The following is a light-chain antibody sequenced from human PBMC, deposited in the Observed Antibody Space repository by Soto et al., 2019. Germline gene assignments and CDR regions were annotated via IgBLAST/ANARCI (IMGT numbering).Light chain of an antibody. CDR3: SSYTTSNTRQIV. CDR1: SSDVGGYNY. CDR2: DVS. J-gene: IGLJ1*01. Sequence: PPAPVSGSPGQSINISCAGTSSDVGGYNYVSWYQHHPGKAPKLIIYDVSNRPSGVSNPFSGSKSGNTASLTISGLQPEDEADYYCSSYTTSNTRQIVFGTGTKVTVL. V-gene: IGLV2-14*03.